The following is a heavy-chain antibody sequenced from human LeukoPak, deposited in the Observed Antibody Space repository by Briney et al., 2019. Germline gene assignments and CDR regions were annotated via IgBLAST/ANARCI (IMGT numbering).Heavy chain of an antibody. CDR2: ISGGGASGGRT. V-gene: IGHV3-23*01. CDR1: GFTFSSYA. J-gene: IGHJ4*02. D-gene: IGHD1-26*01. CDR3: AKGLQWELPCDY. Sequence: PGGSLRLSCAASGFTFSSYAMSWVRQAPGKGLEWVSAISGGGASGGRTYYADAVKGRFTISRDNSKNTLYLQMNSLRAEDTAVHYCAKGLQWELPCDYWGQGTLVTVSS.